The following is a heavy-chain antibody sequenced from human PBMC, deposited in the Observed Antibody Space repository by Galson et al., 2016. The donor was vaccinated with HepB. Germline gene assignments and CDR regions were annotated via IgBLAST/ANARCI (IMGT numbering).Heavy chain of an antibody. D-gene: IGHD5-18*01. CDR1: GYTFTTYG. CDR3: VRLVQTGEYGYGYGAFEVGHYFGMDV. CDR2: ITTYNGDT. Sequence: SVKVSCKESGYTFTTYGISWVRPAPGRGLEWMGWITTYNGDTHYAQNLQARVPMTTDTSTSTVYMELRNLRADDTAVYYCVRLVQTGEYGYGYGAFEVGHYFGMDVWGQGTTVTVSS. J-gene: IGHJ6*02. V-gene: IGHV1-18*01.